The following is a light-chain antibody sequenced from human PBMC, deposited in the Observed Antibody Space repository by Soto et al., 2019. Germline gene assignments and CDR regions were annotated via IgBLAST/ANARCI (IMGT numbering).Light chain of an antibody. CDR2: TNN. CDR1: SSNIGSNT. CDR3: AAWDDSLNGWV. V-gene: IGLV1-44*01. J-gene: IGLJ3*02. Sequence: QSVLTQPPSASGTPGQRVTISCSGSSSNIGSNTVNWYQQLPGTAPKLLIYTNNQRPSGVPDRFSDSKSGTSASLAISGLQSEDEADYYCAAWDDSLNGWVFGGGTKLTV.